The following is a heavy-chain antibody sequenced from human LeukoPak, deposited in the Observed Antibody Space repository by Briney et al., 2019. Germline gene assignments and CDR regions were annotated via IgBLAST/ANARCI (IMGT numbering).Heavy chain of an antibody. CDR2: INPNSGGT. CDR1: GYTFTGYY. CDR3: ATYCSSTSCYKPFDY. J-gene: IGHJ4*02. Sequence: ASVKVSCKASGYTFTGYYMHWVRQAPGQGLEWTGWINPNSGGTNYAQKFQGRVTMTRDTSISTAYMELSRLRSDDTAVYYCATYCSSTSCYKPFDYWGQGTLVTVSS. V-gene: IGHV1-2*02. D-gene: IGHD2-2*02.